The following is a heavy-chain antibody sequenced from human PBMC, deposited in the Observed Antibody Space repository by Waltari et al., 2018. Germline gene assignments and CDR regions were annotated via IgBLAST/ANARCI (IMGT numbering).Heavy chain of an antibody. CDR2: IKQDGSEK. V-gene: IGHV3-7*01. Sequence: EVQLVEAGGGLVQPGGSLRISCAASGFTFSRSWMTWVRQAPGKGLEWVANIKQDGSEKYYVDSVKGRFTISRDNAKNSLYLQMNSLRAEDTAVYYCARFKEGAFDIWGQGTMVTVSS. J-gene: IGHJ3*02. CDR1: GFTFSRSW. CDR3: ARFKEGAFDI.